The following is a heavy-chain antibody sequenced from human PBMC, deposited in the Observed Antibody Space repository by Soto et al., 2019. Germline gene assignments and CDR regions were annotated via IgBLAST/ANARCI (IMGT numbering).Heavy chain of an antibody. CDR1: GGSFTRHA. J-gene: IGHJ4*02. D-gene: IGHD5-12*01. V-gene: IGHV1-69*01. CDR3: ARGGDGYNYYFVY. Sequence: QVQLVQSGAEVKKPGSSVKVSCKASGGSFTRHAISWVRQAPGHGLEWMGGIVPIIGVANYAQNFQDRFTIIVDESTSTAYMELTSLKSEDTAIYYCARGGDGYNYYFVYWGQGTLVTVSS. CDR2: IVPIIGVA.